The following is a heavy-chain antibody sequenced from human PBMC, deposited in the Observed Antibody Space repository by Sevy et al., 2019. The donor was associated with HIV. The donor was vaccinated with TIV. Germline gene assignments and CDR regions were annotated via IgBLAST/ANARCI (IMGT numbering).Heavy chain of an antibody. Sequence: SLKISCAASGFTFDDYAMHWVRQAPGKGLEWVSGISWNSGSIGYADSVKGRFTISRDNAKNSLYLQMNSLRAEDTALYYCARYSSSWDRYFDYWGQGTLVTVSS. D-gene: IGHD6-13*01. J-gene: IGHJ4*02. CDR2: ISWNSGSI. V-gene: IGHV3-9*01. CDR3: ARYSSSWDRYFDY. CDR1: GFTFDDYA.